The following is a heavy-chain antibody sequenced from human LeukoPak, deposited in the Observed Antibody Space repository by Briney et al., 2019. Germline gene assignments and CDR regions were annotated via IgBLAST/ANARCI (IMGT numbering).Heavy chain of an antibody. CDR2: IKSTGGST. CDR1: GYTFTSYS. V-gene: IGHV1-46*01. J-gene: IGHJ4*02. D-gene: IGHD5-18*01. CDR3: AREIGPRQLHLWGSAFDY. Sequence: ASVKVSCKASGYTFTSYSMHWVRQAPGQGLEWMGIIKSTGGSTSYAQKFQGRVNMTRDMSTSTVYMELSSLRSEDTAVYYCAREIGPRQLHLWGSAFDYWGQGTLVTVSS.